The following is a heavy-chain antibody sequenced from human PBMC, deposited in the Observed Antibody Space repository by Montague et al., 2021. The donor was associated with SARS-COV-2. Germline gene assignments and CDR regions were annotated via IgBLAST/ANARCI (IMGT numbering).Heavy chain of an antibody. V-gene: IGHV1-8*01. CDR1: GYTFTTYD. CDR2: MKPNSGHT. Sequence: SARVSCKASGYTFTTYDINWVRQATGQGLEWLGWMKPNSGHTGYAPKFQDRVTMTRDTSMDTAYMELSGLRFEDTAVYYCARGPPDEIFGGSPDSWGQGTLVTVSS. D-gene: IGHD3-3*01. J-gene: IGHJ4*02. CDR3: ARGPPDEIFGGSPDS.